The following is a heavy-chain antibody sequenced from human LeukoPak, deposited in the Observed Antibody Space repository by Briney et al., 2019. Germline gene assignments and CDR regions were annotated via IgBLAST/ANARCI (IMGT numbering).Heavy chain of an antibody. V-gene: IGHV3-43*01. Sequence: GGSLRLSCAASGFTFDDYTMHWVRQAPGKGLEWVSLISWDGGSTYYADSVKGRFTISRDNSKNSLYLQMNSLRTEDTALYYCAKGGGSGLGATTPYYYYYYMDVWGKGTTVTVSS. D-gene: IGHD5-12*01. J-gene: IGHJ6*03. CDR1: GFTFDDYT. CDR2: ISWDGGST. CDR3: AKGGGSGLGATTPYYYYYYMDV.